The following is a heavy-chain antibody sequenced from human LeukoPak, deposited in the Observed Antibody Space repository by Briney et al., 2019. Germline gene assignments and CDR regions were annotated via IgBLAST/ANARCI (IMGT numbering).Heavy chain of an antibody. J-gene: IGHJ4*02. CDR2: INGDGSST. CDR1: GFTFSIFW. D-gene: IGHD6-13*01. V-gene: IGHV3-74*01. Sequence: PGGSLRLSCEASGFTFSIFWMHWVRQVPGKGPLWVSRINGDGSSTSYADPVKGRFTISRDNAKNTLYLQMNSLRVEDTAVYYCARGSDIAAAVKIYGSEFWGQGTLVTVSS. CDR3: ARGSDIAAAVKIYGSEF.